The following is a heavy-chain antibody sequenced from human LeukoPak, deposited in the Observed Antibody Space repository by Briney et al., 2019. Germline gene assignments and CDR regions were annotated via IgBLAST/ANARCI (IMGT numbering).Heavy chain of an antibody. CDR3: AREGDGDYPHYFDY. CDR2: IYYSGST. CDR1: GGSISSGDYY. V-gene: IGHV4-30-4*01. Sequence: SQTLSLTCTVSGGSISSGDYYWSWIRQPPGKGLEWIGYIYYSGSTYYNPSLKSRVTISVDTSKNQFSLKLSSVTAADTAVYYCAREGDGDYPHYFDYWGQGTLVTVSS. J-gene: IGHJ4*02. D-gene: IGHD4-17*01.